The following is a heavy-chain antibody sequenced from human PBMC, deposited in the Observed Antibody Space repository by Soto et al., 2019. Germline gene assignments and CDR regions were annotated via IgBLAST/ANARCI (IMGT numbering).Heavy chain of an antibody. D-gene: IGHD2-2*02. V-gene: IGHV4-4*07. CDR2: IYSDGTT. CDR3: SRVGCSNSRCYTRGMDV. J-gene: IGHJ6*02. Sequence: PSETLSLTCTVSGGSISVYYWSWVRQPAGKGLEWVGRIYSDGTTNYSPSLKSRVTMSLDTSKNQFSLHLNSVTAADTAVYYCSRVGCSNSRCYTRGMDVWGQGTTVTVSS. CDR1: GGSISVYY.